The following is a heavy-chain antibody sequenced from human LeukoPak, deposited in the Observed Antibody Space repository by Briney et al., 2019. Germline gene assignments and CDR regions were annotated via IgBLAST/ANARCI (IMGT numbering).Heavy chain of an antibody. CDR3: ARYYYGSGSYSNTFQH. Sequence: SETLSLTRAVSGGSLSSGGYSWSWIRQPPGKGLEWIGYTYHSGSTYYNPSLKSRVTISVDRSKNQFSLKLSSVTAADTAVYYCARYYYGSGSYSNTFQHWGQGTLVTVSS. D-gene: IGHD3-10*01. J-gene: IGHJ1*01. V-gene: IGHV4-30-2*01. CDR2: TYHSGST. CDR1: GGSLSSGGYS.